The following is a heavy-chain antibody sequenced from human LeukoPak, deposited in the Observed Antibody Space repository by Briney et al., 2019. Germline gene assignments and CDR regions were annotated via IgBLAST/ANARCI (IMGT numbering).Heavy chain of an antibody. CDR3: AKRSRGYYDY. J-gene: IGHJ4*02. V-gene: IGHV3-66*02. CDR1: GFTVFSDN. CDR2: VYSGDDGT. D-gene: IGHD2-21*01. Sequence: GGSLRLSCAASGFTVFSDNMSWVRQSPGKGLEWVSVVYSGDDGTNYAESVRGRFTISRDNSKNTVYLQMNSLRVEDTGVYYCAKRSRGYYDYWGQGTLVAVSS.